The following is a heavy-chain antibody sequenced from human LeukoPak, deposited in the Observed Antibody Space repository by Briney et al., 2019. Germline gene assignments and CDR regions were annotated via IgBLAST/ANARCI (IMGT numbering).Heavy chain of an antibody. CDR2: INPNSGGT. V-gene: IGHV1-2*02. J-gene: IGHJ4*02. CDR3: ARVVRGYYDSFDY. D-gene: IGHD3-22*01. Sequence: ASVKVSCKASGYTFTGYYMHWVRQAPGKGLEWMGWINPNSGGTNYAQKFQGRVTMTRDTSISTAYMELSRLRSDDTAVYYCARVVRGYYDSFDYWGQGTLVTVSS. CDR1: GYTFTGYY.